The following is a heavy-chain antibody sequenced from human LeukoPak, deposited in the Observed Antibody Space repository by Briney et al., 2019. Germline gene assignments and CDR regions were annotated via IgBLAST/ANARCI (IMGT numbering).Heavy chain of an antibody. CDR3: ARVNVAAAWNYYYYMDV. CDR1: GGSISSYY. V-gene: IGHV4-59*01. D-gene: IGHD6-13*01. CDR2: IYYSGST. Sequence: SETLSLTCTVSGGSISSYYWSWIRQPPGKGLEWIGYIYYSGSTNYNPSLKSRVTISVDTSKNQFSLKLSSVTAADTAVYYCARVNVAAAWNYYYYMDVWGKGTTVTVSS. J-gene: IGHJ6*03.